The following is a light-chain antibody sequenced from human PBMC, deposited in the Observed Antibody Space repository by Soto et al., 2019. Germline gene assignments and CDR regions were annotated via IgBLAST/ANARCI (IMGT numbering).Light chain of an antibody. J-gene: IGKJ1*01. Sequence: DIQMTQSPSTLSASVGDRVTLPCRASQSISSNVNWYQQKPGKAPNLLIHAASSLQTVGPSRFSGSGAGTDFTLTISSLQPEDFATYYCQQSYSTPRTFGQGTKV. CDR2: AAS. CDR3: QQSYSTPRT. CDR1: QSISSN. V-gene: IGKV1-39*01.